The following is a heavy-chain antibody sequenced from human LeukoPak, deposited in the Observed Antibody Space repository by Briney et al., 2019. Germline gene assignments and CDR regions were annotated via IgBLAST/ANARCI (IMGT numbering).Heavy chain of an antibody. V-gene: IGHV3-23*01. CDR1: GFTFSSHA. D-gene: IGHD2-21*01. CDR2: VRDSGSTT. CDR3: ARPGCGGNCYYRMDV. J-gene: IGHJ6*04. Sequence: PGVSLRLSCAASGFTFSSHAMTWVRQAPGKGLEWVSAVRDSGSTTFYADSVKGRFAISRDNSRNTLFLQMNSLRADDTAVYYCARPGCGGNCYYRMDVWGKGTTVTVSS.